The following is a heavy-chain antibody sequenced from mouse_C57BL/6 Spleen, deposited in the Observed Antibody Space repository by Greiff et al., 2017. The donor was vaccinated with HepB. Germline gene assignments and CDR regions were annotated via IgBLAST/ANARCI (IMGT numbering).Heavy chain of an antibody. V-gene: IGHV1-54*01. J-gene: IGHJ2*01. CDR2: INPGSGGT. CDR1: GYAFTNYL. CDR3: ARRASDDYDGGNYFDY. Sequence: QVQLQQSGAELVRPGTSVKVSCKASGYAFTNYLIEWVKQRPGQGLEWIGVINPGSGGTNYNEKFKGKATLTADKSSSTAYMQLSSLTSEDSAVYFCARRASDDYDGGNYFDYWGQGTTLTVSS. D-gene: IGHD2-4*01.